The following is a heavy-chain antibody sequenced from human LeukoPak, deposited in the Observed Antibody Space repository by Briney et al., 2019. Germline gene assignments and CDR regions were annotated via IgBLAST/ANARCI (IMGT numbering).Heavy chain of an antibody. D-gene: IGHD3-3*01. CDR2: IYHSGST. J-gene: IGHJ5*02. V-gene: IGHV4-30-2*02. CDR1: GGSISSGGYS. Sequence: SETLSLTCAVSGGSISSGGYSWSWIRQPPGKGLEWIGYIYHSGSTYYNPSLKSRVTISVDRSKNQFSLKLSSVTAADTAVYYCARYITIFGVVSNNWFDPWGQGTLVTVSS. CDR3: ARYITIFGVVSNNWFDP.